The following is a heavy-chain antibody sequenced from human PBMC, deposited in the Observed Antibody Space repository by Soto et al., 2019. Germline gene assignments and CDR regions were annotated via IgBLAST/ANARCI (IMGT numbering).Heavy chain of an antibody. D-gene: IGHD6-19*01. V-gene: IGHV3-7*01. CDR2: TRQDGGES. CDR3: VREGSTGWNFES. J-gene: IGHJ4*02. CDR1: GFTLSSYW. Sequence: EVQLVESGGGLVQPGGSLRLSCEASGFTLSSYWMSWIRQAPGKGLEWVANTRQDGGESYLVDSVQGRFTISRDNAKNSVYLQMNSLRDEDTAVYYCVREGSTGWNFESWGQGTLVTVSS.